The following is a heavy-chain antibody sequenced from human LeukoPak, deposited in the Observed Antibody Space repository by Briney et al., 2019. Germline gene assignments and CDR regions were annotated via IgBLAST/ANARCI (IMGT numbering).Heavy chain of an antibody. J-gene: IGHJ4*02. CDR2: IYYSGST. Sequence: PPETLSLTCTVSGGSISSYYWSWIRQPPGKGLEWIGYIYYSGSTNYNPSLKSRVTISVDTSKNQFSLKLSSVTAADTAVYYCARDSHYGDYVTYFDYWGQGTLVTVSS. V-gene: IGHV4-59*01. CDR1: GGSISSYY. CDR3: ARDSHYGDYVTYFDY. D-gene: IGHD4-17*01.